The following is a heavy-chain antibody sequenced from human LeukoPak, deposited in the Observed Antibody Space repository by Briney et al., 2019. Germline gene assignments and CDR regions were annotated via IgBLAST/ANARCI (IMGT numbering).Heavy chain of an antibody. Sequence: GGSLRLSCAASGLTFSNYHMSWVRQAPGKGLEWVSAISGSGGGTWYAGSVKGRFTISRDNSKNTLYLQMNSLRAEDTAVYHCAKELKIAAAGTVGFDIWGQGTMVTVSS. V-gene: IGHV3-23*01. J-gene: IGHJ3*02. CDR3: AKELKIAAAGTVGFDI. CDR1: GLTFSNYH. D-gene: IGHD6-13*01. CDR2: ISGSGGGT.